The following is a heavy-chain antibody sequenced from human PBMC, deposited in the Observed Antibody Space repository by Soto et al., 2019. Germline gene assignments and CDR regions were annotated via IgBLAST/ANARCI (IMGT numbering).Heavy chain of an antibody. Sequence: QVQLVQSGDEVKKPGASVKVSCKASGYIFVNYGIAWVRQAPGQGLEWMGWISPYTGNTHSATKVQGRLTMTTDTSTTTTYMDPGSLTSDETAAYYCVMVDNSVTPTPQAVWRQGTTVTVS. CDR2: ISPYTGNT. CDR1: GYIFVNYG. J-gene: IGHJ6*02. CDR3: VMVDNSVTPTPQAV. D-gene: IGHD5-12*01. V-gene: IGHV1-18*01.